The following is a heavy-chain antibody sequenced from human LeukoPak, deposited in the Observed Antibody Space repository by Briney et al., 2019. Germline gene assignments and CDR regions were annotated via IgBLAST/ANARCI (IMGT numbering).Heavy chain of an antibody. Sequence: GGALRLSCVPSGFTFDDYAMHWVRQPPGKGLEWVSLITGDGFSTYHADSVKGRFSISRDTSKNSLHLQIDSLRSEDTALYYCAKSRNYGSGSYLDFWGPGTLVTVSS. V-gene: IGHV3-43*02. CDR1: GFTFDDYA. D-gene: IGHD3-10*01. CDR2: ITGDGFST. CDR3: AKSRNYGSGSYLDF. J-gene: IGHJ4*02.